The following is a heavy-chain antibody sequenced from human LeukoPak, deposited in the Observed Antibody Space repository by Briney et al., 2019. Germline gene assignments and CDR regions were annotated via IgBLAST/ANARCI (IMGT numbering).Heavy chain of an antibody. J-gene: IGHJ6*03. Sequence: GGSLRLSCAASGFTFSSYAMSWLRQAPGKGLEWVSAISSSSSYIYYADSVKGRFTISRDNAKNSLYLQMNSLRAEDTAVYYCARDGDDVGDYYYYYMDVWGKGTTVTVSS. CDR2: ISSSSSYI. V-gene: IGHV3-21*01. D-gene: IGHD7-27*01. CDR3: ARDGDDVGDYYYYYMDV. CDR1: GFTFSSYA.